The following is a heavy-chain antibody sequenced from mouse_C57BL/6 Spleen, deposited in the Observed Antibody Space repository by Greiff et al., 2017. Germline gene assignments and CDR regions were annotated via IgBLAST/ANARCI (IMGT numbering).Heavy chain of an antibody. CDR1: GYTFTSYW. CDR2: IDPSDSYT. D-gene: IGHD1-1*01. V-gene: IGHV1-69*01. J-gene: IGHJ2*01. Sequence: QVQLQQPGAELVMPGASVKLSCKASGYTFTSYWMHWVKQRPGQGLEWIGEIDPSDSYTNYNQKFKGKSTLTVDKSSSTAYMQLSSLTSEDSAVYYCAINYCGSSPFDYWGQGTTLTVSS. CDR3: AINYCGSSPFDY.